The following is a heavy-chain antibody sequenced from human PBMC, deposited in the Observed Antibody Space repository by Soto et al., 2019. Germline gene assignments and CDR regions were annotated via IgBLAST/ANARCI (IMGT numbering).Heavy chain of an antibody. J-gene: IGHJ4*02. CDR1: GFTFSSYS. Sequence: GGSLRLSCAASGFTFSSYSMNWVRQAPGKGLEWVSYISSSSSTIYYADSVKGRFTISRDNAKNSLYLQMNSLRAEDTAVYYCARGTRIKSFDYWGQGTLVTVSS. CDR2: ISSSSSTI. D-gene: IGHD2-15*01. V-gene: IGHV3-48*01. CDR3: ARGTRIKSFDY.